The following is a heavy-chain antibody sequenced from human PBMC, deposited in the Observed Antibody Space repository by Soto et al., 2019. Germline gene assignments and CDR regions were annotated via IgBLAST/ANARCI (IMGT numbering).Heavy chain of an antibody. CDR1: GGSISSGGYY. CDR3: ARVWGMTPDY. CDR2: IYYSGST. D-gene: IGHD7-27*01. V-gene: IGHV4-31*03. Sequence: QVQLQESGPGLVKPSQTLSLTCTVSGGSISSGGYYWSWIRQHPGKVLEWSGYIYYSGSTYYNPSLNRRVTISVDTSKNQFSLKLNSVTAADMAVYYCARVWGMTPDYWGQGTLVTVSS. J-gene: IGHJ4*02.